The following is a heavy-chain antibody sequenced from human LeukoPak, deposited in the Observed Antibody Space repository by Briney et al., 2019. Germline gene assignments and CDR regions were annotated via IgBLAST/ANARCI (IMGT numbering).Heavy chain of an antibody. CDR2: IRSKANSDAT. Sequence: GGSLRLSCAASGFTLSGSALHWVRQASGKGLEWVGRIRSKANSDATTYDASVRGRFTISRDDSKNMAYLQMNSLKTEDTAVYYCSRHGQADDYSNYYYMDVWGKGTTVTVSS. CDR3: SRHGQADDYSNYYYMDV. D-gene: IGHD4-11*01. V-gene: IGHV3-73*01. CDR1: GFTLSGSA. J-gene: IGHJ6*03.